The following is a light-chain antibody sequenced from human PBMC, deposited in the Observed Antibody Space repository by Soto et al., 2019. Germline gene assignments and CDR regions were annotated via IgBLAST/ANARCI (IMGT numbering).Light chain of an antibody. CDR3: SSYGGSRTLV. Sequence: QSVLTQPASVSGSPGQSITISCTGTSSDVGGYKSVSWYQQHPDKAPTLMIFDVSNRPSGVSNRFSGSKSGNTASLTISGLQAEDEADYYCSSYGGSRTLVFGTGTTVTVL. CDR1: SSDVGGYKS. CDR2: DVS. J-gene: IGLJ1*01. V-gene: IGLV2-14*01.